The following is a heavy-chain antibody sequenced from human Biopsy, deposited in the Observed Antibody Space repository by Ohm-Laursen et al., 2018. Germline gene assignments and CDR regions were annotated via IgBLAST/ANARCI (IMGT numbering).Heavy chain of an antibody. D-gene: IGHD3-3*01. CDR3: AREDEGLLRALDL. CDR2: IYTIGDT. Sequence: GTLSLTWVVSGDSINSSYWTWVRQPAGKGLEWIGHIYTIGDTAYNPSLESRVTMSLDTSKNQFSLKMTSLTAADTAVYFCAREDEGLLRALDLWGQRTMVTVSS. J-gene: IGHJ3*01. V-gene: IGHV4-4*07. CDR1: GDSINSSY.